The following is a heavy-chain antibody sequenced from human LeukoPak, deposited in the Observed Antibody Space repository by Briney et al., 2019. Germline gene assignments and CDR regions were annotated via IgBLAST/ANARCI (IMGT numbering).Heavy chain of an antibody. J-gene: IGHJ4*02. Sequence: ASVNVSCKASVHTLTNYAITWVRQAPGQGLEWVGWISAYSGDTRYGQNLQGRVSMTTDTSTSTAYMELRSLRPDDTAVYYCARDLEMSTSFWGQGTLVTVSS. D-gene: IGHD5-24*01. CDR2: ISAYSGDT. CDR1: VHTLTNYA. V-gene: IGHV1-18*01. CDR3: ARDLEMSTSF.